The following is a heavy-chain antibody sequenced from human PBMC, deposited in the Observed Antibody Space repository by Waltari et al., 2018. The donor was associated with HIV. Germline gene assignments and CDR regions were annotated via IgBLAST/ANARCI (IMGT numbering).Heavy chain of an antibody. Sequence: QVQLQESGPGLVKPSETLSLTCTVSGGSISSYYWSWIRQPAGKGLEWIGRINTSGSTNSNPSLKSRLTMSVDTSKNQCSLNLSSVTAADTAVYYCARVAPYDSSGYYRGIFDYWGQGTLVTVSS. CDR2: INTSGST. V-gene: IGHV4-4*07. CDR3: ARVAPYDSSGYYRGIFDY. CDR1: GGSISSYY. J-gene: IGHJ4*02. D-gene: IGHD3-22*01.